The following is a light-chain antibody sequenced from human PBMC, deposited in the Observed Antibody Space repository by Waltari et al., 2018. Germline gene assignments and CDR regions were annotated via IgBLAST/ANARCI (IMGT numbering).Light chain of an antibody. CDR1: KSISSY. CDR2: AAS. CDR3: QQSYSTPRT. J-gene: IGKJ1*01. V-gene: IGKV1-39*01. Sequence: DIQMTPSPSSLSASVGDRVTITCRASKSISSYLNWYQQKPGKAPKLLIYAASSLQSGVPSRFSGSGSGTDFTLTISSLQPEDFATYYCQQSYSTPRTFGQGTKVEIK.